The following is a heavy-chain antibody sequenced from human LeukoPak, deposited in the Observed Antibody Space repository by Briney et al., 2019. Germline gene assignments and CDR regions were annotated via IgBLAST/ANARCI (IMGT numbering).Heavy chain of an antibody. CDR3: ARHDMAAAGVDY. J-gene: IGHJ4*02. Sequence: SETLTLTCTVSGGSISSYYWSWIRQPPGKGLEWIGYIYKSGSTNYNPSLKSRVTISVDTSKNQFSLKLTSVTAADTAVYYCARHDMAAAGVDYWGQGTLVTVSS. D-gene: IGHD6-25*01. CDR2: IYKSGST. V-gene: IGHV4-59*08. CDR1: GGSISSYY.